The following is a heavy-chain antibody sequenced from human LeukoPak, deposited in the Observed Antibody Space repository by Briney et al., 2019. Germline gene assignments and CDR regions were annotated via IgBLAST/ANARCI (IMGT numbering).Heavy chain of an antibody. CDR2: IIPIFGTA. V-gene: IGHV1-69*13. D-gene: IGHD5-12*01. CDR1: GGTFSSYA. CDR3: ARGEIPGYSGYRNPIDY. J-gene: IGHJ4*02. Sequence: SVTVSCKASGGTFSSYAISWVRQAPGQGLEWMGGIIPIFGTANYAQKFQGRVTITADESTSTAYMELSSLRSEDTAVYYCARGEIPGYSGYRNPIDYWGQGTLVTVSS.